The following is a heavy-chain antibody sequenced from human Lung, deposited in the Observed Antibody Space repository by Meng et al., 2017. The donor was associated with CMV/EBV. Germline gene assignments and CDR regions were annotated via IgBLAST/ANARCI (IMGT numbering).Heavy chain of an antibody. V-gene: IGHV3-15*01. D-gene: IGHD1-1*01. CDR2: IKPTTEHETI. Sequence: GXXRLSCAGSGFTISNAKISWVRQAPGKGLEWVARIKPTTEHETIDYAAPVEGRFTISRDDSRNTVYLQMNSLKSEDTAVYFCTTVNWNYYDYWGQGTVVTVSS. CDR1: GFTISNAK. CDR3: TTVNWNYYDY. J-gene: IGHJ4*02.